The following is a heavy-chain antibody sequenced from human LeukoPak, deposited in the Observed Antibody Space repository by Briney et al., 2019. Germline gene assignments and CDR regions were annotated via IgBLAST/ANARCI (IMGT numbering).Heavy chain of an antibody. V-gene: IGHV4-59*08. Sequence: SETLSLTCTVSGGSISSYYWSWIRQPPGKGLEWIGYIYYSGSTNYNPSLKSRVTISVDTSKNQFSLKLSSVTAADTAVYYCARTLWFGEINYYAMDVWGQGTKVTVSS. CDR1: GGSISSYY. J-gene: IGHJ6*02. CDR3: ARTLWFGEINYYAMDV. D-gene: IGHD3-10*01. CDR2: IYYSGST.